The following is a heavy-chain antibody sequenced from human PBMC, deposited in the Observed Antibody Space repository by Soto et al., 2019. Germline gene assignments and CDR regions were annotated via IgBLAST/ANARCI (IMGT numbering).Heavy chain of an antibody. CDR2: ISYDGSNK. J-gene: IGHJ6*02. D-gene: IGHD2-15*01. Sequence: QVQLVESGGGVVQPGRSLRLSCAASGFTFSSYAMHWVRQAPGKELEWVAVISYDGSNKYYADSVKGRFTISRDNSKNTLYLQMNSLRAEDTAVYYCASAGHYCSGGSCYSYYYYGMDVWGQGTTVTVSS. CDR1: GFTFSSYA. CDR3: ASAGHYCSGGSCYSYYYYGMDV. V-gene: IGHV3-30-3*01.